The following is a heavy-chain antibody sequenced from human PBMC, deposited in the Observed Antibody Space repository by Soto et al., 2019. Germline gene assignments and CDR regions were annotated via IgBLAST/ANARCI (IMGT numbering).Heavy chain of an antibody. Sequence: GPSVKVSCKASGYTFTSYAMHWVRQAPGQRLEWMGWINAGNGNTKYSQKFQGRVTITRDTSASTAYMELSSLRSEDTAVYYCARDAYYDFWSGYLVYWGQGTLVTVSS. V-gene: IGHV1-3*01. J-gene: IGHJ4*02. D-gene: IGHD3-3*01. CDR1: GYTFTSYA. CDR2: INAGNGNT. CDR3: ARDAYYDFWSGYLVY.